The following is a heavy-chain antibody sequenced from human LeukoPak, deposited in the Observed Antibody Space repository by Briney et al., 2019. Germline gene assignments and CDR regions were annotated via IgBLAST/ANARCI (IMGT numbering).Heavy chain of an antibody. CDR2: IYSGGSA. Sequence: GGSLRLSCAASGFTFGSYSMNWVRQAPGKGLEWVSVIYSGGSAYYADSVKGRFTISRDNSKNTLYLQMNSLRAEDTAVYYCARVGAVAASFDYWGQGTLVTVSS. J-gene: IGHJ4*02. D-gene: IGHD6-19*01. V-gene: IGHV3-66*01. CDR3: ARVGAVAASFDY. CDR1: GFTFGSYS.